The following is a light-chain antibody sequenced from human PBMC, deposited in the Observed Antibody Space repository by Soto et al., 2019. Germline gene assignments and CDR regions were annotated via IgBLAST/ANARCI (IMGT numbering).Light chain of an antibody. CDR3: QQYGRSPWT. Sequence: EIVLTQSPGTLSLSPGERATLSCRASQSVTSTYLAWYQQKPGQAPTLLIYGASTRATGIPDRFSGTGSGTDFTLTITRLEPEDFAVYHCQQYGRSPWTFGQGTKVEVK. V-gene: IGKV3-20*01. CDR1: QSVTSTY. J-gene: IGKJ1*01. CDR2: GAS.